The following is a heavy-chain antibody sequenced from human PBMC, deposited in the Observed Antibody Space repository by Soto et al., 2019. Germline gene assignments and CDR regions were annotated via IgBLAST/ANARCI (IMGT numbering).Heavy chain of an antibody. CDR3: ATYYDYVWGSYRDAFDI. D-gene: IGHD3-16*02. CDR2: IYYSGST. V-gene: IGHV4-30-4*01. CDR1: GGSISSGDYY. Sequence: SETLSLTCTVSGGSISSGDYYWSWIRQPPGKGLEWIGYIYYSGSTYYNPSLKSRVTISVDTSKNQFSLKLSSVTAADTAVYYCATYYDYVWGSYRDAFDIWGQGTMVTGSS. J-gene: IGHJ3*02.